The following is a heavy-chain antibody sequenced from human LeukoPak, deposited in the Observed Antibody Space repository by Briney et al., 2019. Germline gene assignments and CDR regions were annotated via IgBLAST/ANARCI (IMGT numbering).Heavy chain of an antibody. CDR3: ARDWATVTIGNAFDI. CDR2: INPNSGGT. V-gene: IGHV1-2*02. Sequence: ASVKVSCKASGYTFTSYYMHWVRQAPGQGLEWMGWINPNSGGTNYAQKFQGRVTMTRDTSISTAYMELSRLRSEDTAVYYCARDWATVTIGNAFDIWGQGTMVTVSS. J-gene: IGHJ3*02. CDR1: GYTFTSYY. D-gene: IGHD4-17*01.